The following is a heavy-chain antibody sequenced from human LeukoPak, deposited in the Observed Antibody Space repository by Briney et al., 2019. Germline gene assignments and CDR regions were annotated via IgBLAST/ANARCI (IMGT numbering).Heavy chain of an antibody. J-gene: IGHJ4*02. CDR2: IYWNDDK. CDR3: AHLYCSGGSCYPWYFDY. CDR1: GFSLSTSGVG. V-gene: IGHV2-5*01. D-gene: IGHD2-15*01. Sequence: SGPTLVKPTQTLTLTCTFSGFSLSTSGVGVGWIRQPPGKALEWLALIYWNDDKRYSPSLKSRLTTTKDTSKNQVVLTMTNMDPVDTATYYCAHLYCSGGSCYPWYFDYWGQGTLVTVSS.